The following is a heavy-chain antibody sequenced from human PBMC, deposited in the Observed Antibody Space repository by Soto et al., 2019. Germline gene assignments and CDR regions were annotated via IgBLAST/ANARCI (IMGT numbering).Heavy chain of an antibody. V-gene: IGHV4-30-2*01. Sequence: SETLSLTCAVSGGSISSGGYSWSWIRQPPGKGLEWIGYIYHSGSTYYNPSLKSRVTISVDRSKNQFSLKLSSVTAADTAVYYCAIYDSSGYTPYYFDYWGQGTLVTVSS. CDR2: IYHSGST. CDR3: AIYDSSGYTPYYFDY. CDR1: GGSISSGGYS. J-gene: IGHJ4*02. D-gene: IGHD3-22*01.